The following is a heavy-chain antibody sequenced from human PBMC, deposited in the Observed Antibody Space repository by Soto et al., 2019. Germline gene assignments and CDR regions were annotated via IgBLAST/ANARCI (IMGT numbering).Heavy chain of an antibody. V-gene: IGHV6-1*01. D-gene: IGHD6-13*01. CDR3: ARDRRMMQQLVPSRGMDV. J-gene: IGHJ6*02. CDR1: GDSVSSNSAA. Sequence: SQTLSLTCAISGDSVSSNSAAWNLIRQSPSRGLEWLGRTYYRSKWYNDYAVSVKSRITINPDTSKNQFSLQLNSVTPEDTAVYYCARDRRMMQQLVPSRGMDVWGQGTTVTVSS. CDR2: TYYRSKWYN.